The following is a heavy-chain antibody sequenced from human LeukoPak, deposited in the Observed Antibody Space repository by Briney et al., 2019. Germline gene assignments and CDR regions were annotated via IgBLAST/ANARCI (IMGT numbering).Heavy chain of an antibody. D-gene: IGHD3-9*01. CDR3: ARGPGITTVYDILTGSADY. CDR2: INHSGST. CDR1: GGSFSGYY. Sequence: PSETLSLTCAVYGGSFSGYYWSWIRQPPGKGLEWIGEINHSGSTNYNPSLKSRVTISVDTSKNQFTLKLSSVTAADEAVYYCARGPGITTVYDILTGSADYWGQGTLVTVSS. V-gene: IGHV4-34*01. J-gene: IGHJ4*02.